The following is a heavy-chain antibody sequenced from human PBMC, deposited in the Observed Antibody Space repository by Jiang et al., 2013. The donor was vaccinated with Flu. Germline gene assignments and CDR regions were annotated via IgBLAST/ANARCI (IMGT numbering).Heavy chain of an antibody. J-gene: IGHJ6*02. Sequence: GSGLVKPSETLSLTCTVSGSSISSYYWNWFRQSPRKGLEWIGYVYDIGSPSYSPSLKSRVTISVDTPKNQFSLRLNSVTAADTAVYYCAKSGAGFPYGMDVWGQGTTVFVSS. D-gene: IGHD1-14*01. V-gene: IGHV4-59*13. CDR3: AKSGAGFPYGMDV. CDR2: VYDIGSP. CDR1: GSSISSYY.